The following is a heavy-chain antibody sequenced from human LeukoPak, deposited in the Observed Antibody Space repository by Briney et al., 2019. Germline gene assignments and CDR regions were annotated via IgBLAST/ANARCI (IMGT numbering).Heavy chain of an antibody. CDR3: AKDRNYGGNLLDY. V-gene: IGHV3-33*06. CDR2: IWYDGSNK. Sequence: PGGSLRLSCAASGFTFSSYSMHWVRQAPGKGLEWVAVIWYDGSNKYYADSVKGRFTISRDNSKNTLYLQMNSLRAEDTAVYYCAKDRNYGGNLLDYWGQGTLVTVSS. D-gene: IGHD4-23*01. J-gene: IGHJ4*02. CDR1: GFTFSSYS.